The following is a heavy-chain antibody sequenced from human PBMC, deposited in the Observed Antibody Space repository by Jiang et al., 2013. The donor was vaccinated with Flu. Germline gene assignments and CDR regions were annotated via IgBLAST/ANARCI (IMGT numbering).Heavy chain of an antibody. J-gene: IGHJ5*02. D-gene: IGHD4-11*01. V-gene: IGHV3-33*01. CDR2: IWYDGSYK. CDR3: ARVAMTTVTSLGTWFDP. Sequence: GRSLRLSCVASGFTFSTFGMNWVRQAPGKGLEWVAVIWYDGSYKFYADSVKGRFSISRDNSRNTLYLQMSSLRAEDTAVYYCARVAMTTVTSLGTWFDPWGQGTLVTVST. CDR1: GFTFSTFG.